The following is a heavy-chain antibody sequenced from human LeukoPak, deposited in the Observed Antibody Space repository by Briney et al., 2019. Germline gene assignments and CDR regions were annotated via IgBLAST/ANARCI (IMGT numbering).Heavy chain of an antibody. V-gene: IGHV3-30*18. D-gene: IGHD6-19*01. CDR3: AKGIAVAAFQH. Sequence: GGSLRLSCAASGFTFSSYGMHWVRQAPGKGLEWVAVISCDGSNKYYADSVKGRFTISRDNSKNTLYLQMNSLRAEDTAVYYCAKGIAVAAFQHWGQGTLVTVSS. CDR2: ISCDGSNK. CDR1: GFTFSSYG. J-gene: IGHJ1*01.